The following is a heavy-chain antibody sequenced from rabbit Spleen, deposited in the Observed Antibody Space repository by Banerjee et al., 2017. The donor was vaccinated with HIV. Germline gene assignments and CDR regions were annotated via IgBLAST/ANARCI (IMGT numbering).Heavy chain of an antibody. V-gene: IGHV1S45*01. CDR1: GFSFSDRDV. J-gene: IGHJ6*01. CDR3: ARWGIPGGSAYWSYGMDL. CDR2: INASTGKP. D-gene: IGHD1-1*01. Sequence: QEQLVESGGGLVQPEGSLTLTCKASGFSFSDRDVMCWVRQAPGKGLEWIACINASTGKPVYATWAKGRFTISRTSSTTVTLRMTSLTAADTATYFCARWGIPGGSAYWSYGMDLWAQAPWSPS.